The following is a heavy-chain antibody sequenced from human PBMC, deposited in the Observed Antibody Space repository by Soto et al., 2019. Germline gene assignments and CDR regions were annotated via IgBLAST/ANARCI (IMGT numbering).Heavy chain of an antibody. V-gene: IGHV1-2*04. J-gene: IGHJ4*02. CDR3: ARDARGDEAPMDY. Sequence: QVQLVQSGAEVKKPGASVKVSCKASGYTFTGYYMHWVRQAPGQGLEWMGWINPNSGGTNYAQQFQGWVTMNRATSISTAYMELSRLRSDDTAVYYCARDARGDEAPMDYWGQGTLVTVSS. D-gene: IGHD2-21*02. CDR2: INPNSGGT. CDR1: GYTFTGYY.